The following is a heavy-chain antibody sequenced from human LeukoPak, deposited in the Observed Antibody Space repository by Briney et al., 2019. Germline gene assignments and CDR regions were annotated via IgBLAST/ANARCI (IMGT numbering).Heavy chain of an antibody. Sequence: SETLSLTCTVSGGSISSNNYWAWIRQPPGMGLDWIGTIHYSGNTYYNPSLRSRVTFSVDTSKNQFSLRLSSVTAADTAVYYCARHEEEDGYNAKTLDYWGQGTLVTVSS. CDR1: GGSISSNNY. D-gene: IGHD5-24*01. CDR3: ARHEEEDGYNAKTLDY. CDR2: IHYSGNT. J-gene: IGHJ4*02. V-gene: IGHV4-39*01.